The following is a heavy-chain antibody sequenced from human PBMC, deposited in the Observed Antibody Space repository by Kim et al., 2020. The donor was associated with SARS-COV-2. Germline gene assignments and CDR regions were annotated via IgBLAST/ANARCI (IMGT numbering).Heavy chain of an antibody. CDR3: ARGITIFGIDY. Sequence: SETLSLTCTVSGYSISSGYYWGWIRQPPGKGLEWIGSIYHSGSTYYNPSLKSRVTISVDTSKNQFSLKLSSVTAADTAVYYCARGITIFGIDYWGQGTLV. CDR1: GYSISSGYY. D-gene: IGHD3-3*01. CDR2: IYHSGST. V-gene: IGHV4-38-2*02. J-gene: IGHJ4*02.